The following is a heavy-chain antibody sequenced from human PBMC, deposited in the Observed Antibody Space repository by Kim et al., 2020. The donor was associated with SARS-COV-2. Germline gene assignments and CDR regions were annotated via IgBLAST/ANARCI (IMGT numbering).Heavy chain of an antibody. Sequence: SETLSLTCTVSGGSTSSYYWSWIRQPPGKGLEWVGYIYYSGSANYNPSLKSRVSISVDTSKTQFSLKLNSVTTADTAVYYCARGRFTMIRGVISYYSGMDVWGQGTTVTVSS. J-gene: IGHJ6*02. D-gene: IGHD3-10*01. CDR2: IYYSGSA. CDR1: GGSTSSYY. CDR3: ARGRFTMIRGVISYYSGMDV. V-gene: IGHV4-59*01.